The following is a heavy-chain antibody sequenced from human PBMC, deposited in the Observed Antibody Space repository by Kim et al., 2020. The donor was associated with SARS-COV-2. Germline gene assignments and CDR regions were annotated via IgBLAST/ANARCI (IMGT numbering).Heavy chain of an antibody. J-gene: IGHJ4*01. CDR2: ISYDGSNK. CDR3: ARELSYYDILTGAFDY. CDR1: GFTFSSYA. Sequence: GGSLRLSCAASGFTFSSYAMHWVRQAPGKGLEWVAVISYDGSNKYYADSVKGRFTISRDNSKNTLYLQMNSLRAEDTAVYYCARELSYYDILTGAFDYWG. V-gene: IGHV3-30*04. D-gene: IGHD3-9*01.